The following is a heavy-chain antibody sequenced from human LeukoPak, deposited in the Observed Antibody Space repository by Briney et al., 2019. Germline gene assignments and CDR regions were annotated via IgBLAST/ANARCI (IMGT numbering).Heavy chain of an antibody. V-gene: IGHV4-38-2*02. D-gene: IGHD2-21*02. CDR1: GYSISSGYY. CDR2: IYHSGST. Sequence: SETLSLTCTVSGYSISSGYYWGWIRQPPGKGLEWIGSIYHSGSTYYNPSLKSRVTISVDTSKNQFSLKLSSVTAADTAVYYCARTRVVVTANDAFDIWGQGTMVTVSS. CDR3: ARTRVVVTANDAFDI. J-gene: IGHJ3*02.